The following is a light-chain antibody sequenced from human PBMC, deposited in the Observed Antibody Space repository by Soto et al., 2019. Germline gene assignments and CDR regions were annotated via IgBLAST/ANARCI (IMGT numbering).Light chain of an antibody. CDR3: HQSYNTPRT. V-gene: IGKV1-39*01. CDR2: AAS. J-gene: IGKJ1*01. CDR1: QSISND. Sequence: DIRMTQSPSSLSASVGDRGTITCRASQSISNDLTWYQQKPGKAPKLLMYAASSWQRGVPSRFSGSGSGTEFTLTISSLQTEDFATYYCHQSYNTPRTFGQGPEMEIK.